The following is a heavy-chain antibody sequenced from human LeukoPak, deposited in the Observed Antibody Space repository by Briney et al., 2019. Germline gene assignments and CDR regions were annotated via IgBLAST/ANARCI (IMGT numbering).Heavy chain of an antibody. CDR3: AGYSGYGGFDY. D-gene: IGHD5-12*01. Sequence: KTSETLSLTCTVSGGSVSYYYWSWIRQPPGKGLEWIGYIYNSGSTYYNPSLKSRVTISVDTSKNQFSLKLSSVTAADTAVYYCAGYSGYGGFDYWGQGTLVTVSS. CDR1: GGSVSYYY. J-gene: IGHJ4*02. V-gene: IGHV4-59*08. CDR2: IYNSGST.